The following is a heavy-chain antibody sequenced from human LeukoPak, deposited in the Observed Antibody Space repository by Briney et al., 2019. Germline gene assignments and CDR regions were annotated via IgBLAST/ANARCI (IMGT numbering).Heavy chain of an antibody. CDR1: GGSISRYY. V-gene: IGHV4-59*01. D-gene: IGHD6-13*01. Sequence: SETLSLTCTVSGGSISRYYWSWIRQPPGKGLEWIGYIYYSGSTNYNPSLKSRVTISVETSKNEFSLKLRSVTAADTAVYYCARVTGYRIEDYFDYWGQGTLVTVSS. CDR3: ARVTGYRIEDYFDY. CDR2: IYYSGST. J-gene: IGHJ4*02.